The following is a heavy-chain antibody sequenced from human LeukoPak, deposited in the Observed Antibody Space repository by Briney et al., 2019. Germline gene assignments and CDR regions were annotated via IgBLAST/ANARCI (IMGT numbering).Heavy chain of an antibody. CDR3: ARDMEGFQH. CDR1: GFTFSSHA. J-gene: IGHJ1*01. V-gene: IGHV3-23*01. CDR2: ISGSGGDT. D-gene: IGHD3-10*01. Sequence: GASLRLSCAASGFTFSSHAMSWVRQAPGKGLEWVSGISGSGGDTFYADSVKGRFIISRDSSEKTVYLQMNSLRVEDTAVYYCARDMEGFQHWGQGTLVTVSS.